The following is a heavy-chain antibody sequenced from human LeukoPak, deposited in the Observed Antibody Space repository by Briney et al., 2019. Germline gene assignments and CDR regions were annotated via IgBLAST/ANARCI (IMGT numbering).Heavy chain of an antibody. Sequence: SVKVSCKASGGTFSSYATSWVRQAPGQGLEWMGRIIPILGIANYAQKFQGRVTITADKSTSTAYMELSSLRSEDTAVYYCAIIINPDKYSSGYYTEYFQHWGQGTLVTVSS. D-gene: IGHD3-22*01. CDR1: GGTFSSYA. CDR2: IIPILGIA. J-gene: IGHJ1*01. V-gene: IGHV1-69*04. CDR3: AIIINPDKYSSGYYTEYFQH.